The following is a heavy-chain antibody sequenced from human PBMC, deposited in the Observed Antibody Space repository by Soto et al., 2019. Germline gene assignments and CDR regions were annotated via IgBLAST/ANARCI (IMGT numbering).Heavy chain of an antibody. V-gene: IGHV3-33*01. CDR1: GFDFIRYD. CDR3: ARCEGPRFAMDV. CDR2: IWNDGSHK. D-gene: IGHD3-10*01. J-gene: IGHJ6*02. Sequence: PGGSLRLSCTASGFDFIRYDIQWVRQAPGKGLEWVAVIWNDGSHKYYADSVKGRFTISRGNSKNTLYLEMSTLRVEDTAIYYCARCEGPRFAMDVWGQGTTVNVSS.